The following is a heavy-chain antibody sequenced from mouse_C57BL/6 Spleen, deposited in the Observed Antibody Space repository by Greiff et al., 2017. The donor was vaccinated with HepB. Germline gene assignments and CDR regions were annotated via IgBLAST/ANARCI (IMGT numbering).Heavy chain of an antibody. CDR1: GFTFSSYT. V-gene: IGHV5-9*01. D-gene: IGHD4-1*01. J-gene: IGHJ2*01. CDR2: ISGGGGNT. Sequence: EVMLVESGGGLVKPGGSLKLSCAASGFTFSSYTMSWVRQTPEKRLEWVATISGGGGNTYYPDSVKGRFTIARDNAKNTLYLQMSSLRSEDTALYYCARQNLTGYYFDYWGQGTTLTVSS. CDR3: ARQNLTGYYFDY.